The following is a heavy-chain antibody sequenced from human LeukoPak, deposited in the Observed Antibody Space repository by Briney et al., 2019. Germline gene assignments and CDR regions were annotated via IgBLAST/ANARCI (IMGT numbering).Heavy chain of an antibody. D-gene: IGHD6-6*01. J-gene: IGHJ4*01. Sequence: GGSLRLSCVASGFXFSTYSINWVRQAPGRGLEWVSSVTGSGTTKYYADSVKGRFVISRDNAENSLYLQMNSLRAEDTAVYFCARERQLVTDYWGPGTLVTVSS. CDR1: GFXFSTYS. CDR3: ARERQLVTDY. CDR2: VTGSGTTK. V-gene: IGHV3-21*06.